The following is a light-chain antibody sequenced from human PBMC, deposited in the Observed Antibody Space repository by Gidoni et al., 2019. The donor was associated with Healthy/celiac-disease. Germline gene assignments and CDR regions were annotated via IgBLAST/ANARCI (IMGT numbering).Light chain of an antibody. CDR3: QQFNSFWT. CDR2: DAS. CDR1: QGISSA. J-gene: IGKJ1*01. V-gene: IGKV1-13*02. Sequence: AIQLTQSPSSLSASVGDRVTITCRASQGISSALAWYQQKPGKAPKLLIYDASSLESGVPSRFSGSGSGTDFTLTISSLQPEDFATYYCQQFNSFWTFGQXTKVEIK.